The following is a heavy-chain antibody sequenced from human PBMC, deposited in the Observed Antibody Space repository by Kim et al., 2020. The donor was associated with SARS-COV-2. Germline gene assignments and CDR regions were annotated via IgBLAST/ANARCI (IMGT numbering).Heavy chain of an antibody. D-gene: IGHD3-22*01. CDR1: GFTFSAYA. CDR3: AKHFGSSGSEFQH. CDR2: ISGSDGST. V-gene: IGHV3-23*01. J-gene: IGHJ1*01. Sequence: GWSLRLSCAASGFTFSAYAMSWVRQAPGKGLEWVSGISGSDGSTYYADSVKGRFIISRDNSKNTLHLQMNSLRAEDTAVYYCAKHFGSSGSEFQHWGQGTLVTVSS.